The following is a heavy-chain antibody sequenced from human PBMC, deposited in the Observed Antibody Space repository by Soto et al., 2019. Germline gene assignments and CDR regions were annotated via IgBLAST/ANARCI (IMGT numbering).Heavy chain of an antibody. CDR3: ARDIGSYAYGEGY. Sequence: NPSETLSLPCRVPGGSFNTYWWVWIRQPARKGLEWIGRVYSSGTTDYTPSRNNRATLSEETSKNQCSLKLSSVTAADTAVYYCARDIGSYAYGEGYWGQGIQVTVSS. CDR2: VYSSGTT. V-gene: IGHV4-4*07. D-gene: IGHD3-10*01. CDR1: GGSFNTYW. J-gene: IGHJ4*02.